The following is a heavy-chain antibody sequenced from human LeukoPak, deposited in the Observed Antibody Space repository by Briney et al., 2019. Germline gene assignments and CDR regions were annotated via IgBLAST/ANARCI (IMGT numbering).Heavy chain of an antibody. V-gene: IGHV3-23*01. CDR2: ISGSGGNT. Sequence: GGSLRLSCAASGFTFSSYSMNWVRQAPGKGLEWVSHISGSGGNTFYADSVKGRFTISRDNSKNTLYLQMNSLRAEDTAVYYCAKWDMWFGELSVPSHFDYWGQGTLVTVSS. CDR1: GFTFSSYS. D-gene: IGHD3-10*01. J-gene: IGHJ4*02. CDR3: AKWDMWFGELSVPSHFDY.